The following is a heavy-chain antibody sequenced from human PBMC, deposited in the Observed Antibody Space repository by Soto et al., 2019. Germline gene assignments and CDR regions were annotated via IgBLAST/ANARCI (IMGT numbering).Heavy chain of an antibody. Sequence: SETLSLTXTVPGGSISSSSYSSGWIRQPPGKGLEWLGRIYYSGSTYYNPSLKSRVTISVDTSKNQFSLKLSSVTAADTAVYYCATTCIAAAGRCYYYYGMDVWGQGTTVTVSS. CDR2: IYYSGST. J-gene: IGHJ6*02. V-gene: IGHV4-39*01. D-gene: IGHD6-13*01. CDR3: ATTCIAAAGRCYYYYGMDV. CDR1: GGSISSSSYS.